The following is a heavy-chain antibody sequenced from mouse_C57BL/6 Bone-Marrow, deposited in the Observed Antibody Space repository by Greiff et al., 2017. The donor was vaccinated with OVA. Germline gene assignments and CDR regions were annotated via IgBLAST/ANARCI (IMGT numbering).Heavy chain of an antibody. CDR2: IWSGGST. V-gene: IGHV2-2*01. CDR1: GFSLTSYG. Sequence: QVQLQQSGPGLVQPSQSLSITCTVSGFSLTSYGVHWVRQSPGKGLEWLGVIWSGGSTDYNAAFISRLSISKDNSKSQVFFKMNSLQADDTAIYYCARRTTTVVATWDFDVWGTGTTVTVSS. D-gene: IGHD1-1*01. CDR3: ARRTTTVVATWDFDV. J-gene: IGHJ1*03.